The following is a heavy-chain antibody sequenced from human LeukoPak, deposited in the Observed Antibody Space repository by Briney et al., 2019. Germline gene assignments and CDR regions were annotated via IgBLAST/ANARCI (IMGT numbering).Heavy chain of an antibody. D-gene: IGHD3-22*01. CDR3: ARRDSSGYWYFDY. J-gene: IGHJ4*02. V-gene: IGHV3-53*01. Sequence: GGSLRLSCAASGFIVSSNYMSWVRQAPGKGLEGVSVIYSGGSTYYADSVKGRFTISRDNYKNTLYLQMNSLRAEDTAVYYCARRDSSGYWYFDYWGQGTLVTVSS. CDR2: IYSGGST. CDR1: GFIVSSNY.